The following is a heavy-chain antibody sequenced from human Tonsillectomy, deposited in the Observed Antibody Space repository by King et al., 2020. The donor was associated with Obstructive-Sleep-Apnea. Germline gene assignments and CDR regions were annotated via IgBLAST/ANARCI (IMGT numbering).Heavy chain of an antibody. CDR2: IYTSGST. CDR1: GGSISSYY. Sequence: MQLQESGPGLVKSSETLSLTCTVSGGSISSYYWSCIRQPAGKGLDWIGRIYTSGSTNYNPSLKSRVTMSVDTSKNQFSLKLSSVTAADTAVYYCARVGETTYYYYGMDVWGQGTTVTVSS. V-gene: IGHV4-4*07. CDR3: ARVGETTYYYYGMDV. J-gene: IGHJ6*02. D-gene: IGHD1-26*01.